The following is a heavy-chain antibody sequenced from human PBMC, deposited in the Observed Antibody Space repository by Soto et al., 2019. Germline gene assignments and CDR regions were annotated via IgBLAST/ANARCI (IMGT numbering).Heavy chain of an antibody. CDR2: IYYSGST. V-gene: IGHV4-30-4*01. D-gene: IGHD6-6*01. CDR3: ARDSVGQLETPYYYYGMDV. CDR1: GGSISSGDYY. J-gene: IGHJ6*02. Sequence: NPSETLSLTCTVSGGSISSGDYYWSWIRQPPGKGLEWIGYIYYSGSTYYNPSLKSRVTISVDTSKNQFSLKLSSVTAADTAVYYCARDSVGQLETPYYYYGMDVWGQGTTVTVSS.